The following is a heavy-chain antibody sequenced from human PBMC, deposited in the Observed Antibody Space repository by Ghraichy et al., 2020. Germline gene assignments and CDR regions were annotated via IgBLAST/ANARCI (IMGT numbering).Heavy chain of an antibody. CDR2: IKQDGSEK. J-gene: IGHJ5*02. Sequence: GGSLRLSCAASGFTFSSYWMSWVRQAPGKGLEWVANIKQDGSEKYYVDSVKGRFTISRDNAKNSLYLQMNSLRAEDTAVYYCARDEFPWYYDILTGYGGKGNNWFDPWGQGTLVTVSS. V-gene: IGHV3-7*03. CDR3: ARDEFPWYYDILTGYGGKGNNWFDP. CDR1: GFTFSSYW. D-gene: IGHD3-9*01.